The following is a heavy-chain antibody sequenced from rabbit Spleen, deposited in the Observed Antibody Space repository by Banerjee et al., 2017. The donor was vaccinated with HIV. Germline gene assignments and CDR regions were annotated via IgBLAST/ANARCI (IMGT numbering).Heavy chain of an antibody. CDR2: IAGFSSGFP. V-gene: IGHV1S40*01. CDR3: ARNGGSRPYLDGCFNL. CDR1: GFSFISSDY. J-gene: IGHJ4*01. Sequence: QSLVEDGGGLVQPPGSLPLTCYNSGFSFISSDYICWVRQAPGKGLEWISCIAGFSSGFPHSAAWAKGRFPIPKPSSPAVTLQKHSLTVADAALYFCARNGGSRPYLDGCFNLWGQGTLVTVS. D-gene: IGHD4-2*01.